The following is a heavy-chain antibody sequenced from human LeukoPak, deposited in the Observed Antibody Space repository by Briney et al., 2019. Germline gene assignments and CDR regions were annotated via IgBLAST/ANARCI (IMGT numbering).Heavy chain of an antibody. CDR3: AKTLGEFTSAFDI. V-gene: IGHV3-23*01. D-gene: IGHD3-3*01. CDR1: GFIFSSYA. CDR2: ISVSGGST. Sequence: GESLRLSCAASGFIFSSYAMSWVRQAPGKGLEWVSAISVSGGSTYYADSVKGRFTVSRDNSKNTLYLQMNSLRAEDTAVYYCAKTLGEFTSAFDIWGQGTMVTVSS. J-gene: IGHJ3*02.